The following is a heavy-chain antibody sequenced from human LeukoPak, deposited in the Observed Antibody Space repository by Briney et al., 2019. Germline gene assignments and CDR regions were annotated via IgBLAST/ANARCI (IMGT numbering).Heavy chain of an antibody. D-gene: IGHD2-2*01. CDR1: GGSFSGYY. CDR2: INHSGST. J-gene: IGHJ6*03. V-gene: IGHV4-34*01. CDR3: ARRGGVPAAAFYYCYYMDV. Sequence: SDTLSLTCAVYGGSFSGYYLSWIRQPPGNGLEWIGEINHSGSTNYNPSLNSRVTISVDTSKNQFSLKLSSVTAADTAVYYCARRGGVPAAAFYYCYYMDVWGKGTTVTVSS.